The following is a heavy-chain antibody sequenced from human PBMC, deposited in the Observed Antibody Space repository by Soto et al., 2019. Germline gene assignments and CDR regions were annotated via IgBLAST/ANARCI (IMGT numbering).Heavy chain of an antibody. J-gene: IGHJ4*02. Sequence: GGSLRLSCAASGFTFSSYAMSWVRQAPGKGLEWVSAISGSGGSTYYADSVKGRFTISRDNSKNTLYLQMNSLRAEDTAVYYCAKVGGYYDFWSGYTDWGQGTLVTVSS. D-gene: IGHD3-3*01. V-gene: IGHV3-23*01. CDR2: ISGSGGST. CDR1: GFTFSSYA. CDR3: AKVGGYYDFWSGYTD.